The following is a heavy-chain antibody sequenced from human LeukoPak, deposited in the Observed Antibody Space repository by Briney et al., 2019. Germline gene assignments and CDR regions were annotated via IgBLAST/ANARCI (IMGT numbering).Heavy chain of an antibody. CDR3: ARDPMQLSYSDF. CDR1: GGSISSYY. Sequence: SETLSLTCSVSGGSISSYYWSWIRQPAGKGLEWIGHIYSSGSTNYNPSLKSRVTISVDTSKNQFSLKLSSVTAADTAVYYCARDPMQLSYSDFWGQGTLVTVSS. V-gene: IGHV4-4*07. D-gene: IGHD4/OR15-4a*01. CDR2: IYSSGST. J-gene: IGHJ4*02.